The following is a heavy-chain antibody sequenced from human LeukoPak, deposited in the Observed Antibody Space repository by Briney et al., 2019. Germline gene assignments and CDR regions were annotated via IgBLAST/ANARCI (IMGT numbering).Heavy chain of an antibody. CDR2: ITGSGSTT. J-gene: IGHJ4*02. CDR3: AKDQAVAGTSLLGY. CDR1: GFTLSSYA. Sequence: GGSLRLSCAASGFTLSSYAMSWVRQAPGKGLEWVSTITGSGSTTYYADSVKGRFTISRDNSKNTLYLQMNSLRAEDTAVYYCAKDQAVAGTSLLGYWGQGTLVTVSS. D-gene: IGHD6-19*01. V-gene: IGHV3-23*01.